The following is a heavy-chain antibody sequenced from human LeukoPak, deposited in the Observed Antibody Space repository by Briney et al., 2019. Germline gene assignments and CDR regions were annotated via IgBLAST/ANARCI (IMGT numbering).Heavy chain of an antibody. J-gene: IGHJ3*02. Sequence: PGGSLRLSCAASGFSFSDYYMSWIRLAPGKGLEWISYISSSIRTTYYTDPVRGRFTISRDNSKNSLYLQMNSLRAEDTAVYYCARDPEDYYDSSAYYDGFDMWGQGTMVTVSS. CDR3: ARDPEDYYDSSAYYDGFDM. CDR1: GFSFSDYY. V-gene: IGHV3-11*04. CDR2: ISSSIRTT. D-gene: IGHD3-22*01.